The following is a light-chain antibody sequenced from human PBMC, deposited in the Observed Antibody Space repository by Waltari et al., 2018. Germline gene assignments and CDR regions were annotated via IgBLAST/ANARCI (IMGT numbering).Light chain of an antibody. CDR1: SRDVGAYNY. CDR2: DVS. CDR3: SSHATTSVI. Sequence: QSALTQPASVSGSPGQSITLSCTGTSRDVGAYNYVPWYQQHPGKVPELIIYDVSYRPSGVSNRFSGSKSGNTASLTISGLQAEDEADYYCSSHATTSVIFGGGTKLTVL. V-gene: IGLV2-14*03. J-gene: IGLJ2*01.